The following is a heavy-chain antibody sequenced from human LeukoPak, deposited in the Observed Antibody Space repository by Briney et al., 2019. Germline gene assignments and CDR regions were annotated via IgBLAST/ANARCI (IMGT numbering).Heavy chain of an antibody. J-gene: IGHJ6*02. CDR1: GFTFSSYW. CDR3: AKLNDNYYYYGMDV. D-gene: IGHD1-1*01. V-gene: IGHV3-7*03. CDR2: IRQDGSEK. Sequence: GGSLRLSCAASGFTFSSYWMSWVRQAPGKGLEWVATIRQDGSEKLYVDSVKGRFAISRDNAQSSMFLQMNSLRAEDTAVYYCAKLNDNYYYYGMDVWGQGTTVTVSS.